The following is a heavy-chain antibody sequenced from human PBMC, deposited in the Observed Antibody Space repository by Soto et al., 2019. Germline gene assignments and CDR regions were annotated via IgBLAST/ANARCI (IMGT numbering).Heavy chain of an antibody. Sequence: ELQLVESGGGLVQPGGSLRLSCAASGFTFSNYWMHWVRQVPGKGLVWVSRIKSDGSSISYADSVKGRFTISRENARNTLYLQMNSLRAEDAAVYYCARGGFSGSGTYIQGDYWGQGTLVTVSA. CDR2: IKSDGSSI. D-gene: IGHD3-10*01. J-gene: IGHJ4*02. CDR1: GFTFSNYW. CDR3: ARGGFSGSGTYIQGDY. V-gene: IGHV3-74*01.